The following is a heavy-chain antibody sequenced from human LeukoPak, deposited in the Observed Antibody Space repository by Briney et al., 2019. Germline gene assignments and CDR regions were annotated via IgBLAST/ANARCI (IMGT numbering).Heavy chain of an antibody. D-gene: IGHD3-3*01. CDR1: RYTFSIYG. CDR3: ARDATIFGVVSSFDY. Sequence: GASVKVSCKASRYTFSIYGMSAVRQAPGQGLEWMGWISGYNGNTNYAQKVQSRVMMTTDTSTSTAYMELRSLRSDDTAVYYCARDATIFGVVSSFDYWGQGTLVTVSS. V-gene: IGHV1-18*01. J-gene: IGHJ4*02. CDR2: ISGYNGNT.